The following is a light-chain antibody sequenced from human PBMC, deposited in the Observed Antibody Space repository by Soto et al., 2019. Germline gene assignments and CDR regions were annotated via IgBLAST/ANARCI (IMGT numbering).Light chain of an antibody. Sequence: QSVLTQPTSLSGNPGQTVTISCFGGKSNIGSSIVHWYQQFPGTAPKHIIYMNNQRPSGVPDRFSASKSGTSASLVISGLRSEDEADYYCVAWDDDLRALVFGGGTKLTGL. CDR2: MNN. J-gene: IGLJ3*02. CDR1: KSNIGSSI. CDR3: VAWDDDLRALV. V-gene: IGLV1-47*01.